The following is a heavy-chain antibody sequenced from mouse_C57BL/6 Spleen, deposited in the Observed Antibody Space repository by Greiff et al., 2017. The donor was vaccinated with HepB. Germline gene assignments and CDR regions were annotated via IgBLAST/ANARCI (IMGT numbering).Heavy chain of an antibody. CDR1: GYTFTSYW. CDR2: IDPSDSYT. D-gene: IGHD2-5*01. Sequence: VQLQQPGAELVKPGASVKLSCKASGYTFTSYWMQWVKQRPGQGLEWIGEIDPSDSYTNYNQKFKGKATLTVDTSSSTAYMQLSSLTSEDSAVYYCARAYYSNYVLFDYWGQGTTLTVSS. J-gene: IGHJ2*01. V-gene: IGHV1-50*01. CDR3: ARAYYSNYVLFDY.